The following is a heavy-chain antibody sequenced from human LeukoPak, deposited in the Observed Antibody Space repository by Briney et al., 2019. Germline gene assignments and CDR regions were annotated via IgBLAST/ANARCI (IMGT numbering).Heavy chain of an antibody. Sequence: PGGSLRLSCAASGFIFSDHWMHWVRQAPGKGLVWLSRINNDGSSTIYADSVKGRFTFSRDNAENTLFLQMNSLRDEDTAVYYCAKDLYSNYGPADYWGQGNLVTVSS. CDR1: GFIFSDHW. J-gene: IGHJ4*02. D-gene: IGHD4-11*01. CDR2: INNDGSST. CDR3: AKDLYSNYGPADY. V-gene: IGHV3-74*01.